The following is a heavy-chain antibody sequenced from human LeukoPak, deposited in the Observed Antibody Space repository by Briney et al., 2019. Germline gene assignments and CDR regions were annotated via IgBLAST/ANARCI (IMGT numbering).Heavy chain of an antibody. V-gene: IGHV4-34*01. CDR1: GGSFSGYY. Sequence: SETLSLTCAVYGGSFSGYYWSWIRQPPGKGLEWIGEINHSGSTNYSPSFKSRVTISVDTSKNQFSLKLSSVTAADTAVYYCARGKMPQGVVPAAKGFDYWGQGTLVTVSS. D-gene: IGHD2-2*01. J-gene: IGHJ4*02. CDR2: INHSGST. CDR3: ARGKMPQGVVPAAKGFDY.